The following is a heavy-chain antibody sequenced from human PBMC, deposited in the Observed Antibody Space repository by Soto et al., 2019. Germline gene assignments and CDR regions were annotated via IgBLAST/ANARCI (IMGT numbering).Heavy chain of an antibody. D-gene: IGHD6-19*01. CDR3: ARGGAVAGTTPLLDY. Sequence: GGSLRLSCAASGSTFSSYAMLWVRQAPGKGLEWVTVISFDGSDKYYADSVKGRFTISRDNLKNTLYLQMNSLRAEDTAVYYCARGGAVAGTTPLLDYWGQGILVTVSS. CDR1: GSTFSSYA. V-gene: IGHV3-30*03. CDR2: ISFDGSDK. J-gene: IGHJ4*02.